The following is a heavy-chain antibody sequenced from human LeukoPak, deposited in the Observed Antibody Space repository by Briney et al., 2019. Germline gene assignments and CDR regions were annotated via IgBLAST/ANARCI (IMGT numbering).Heavy chain of an antibody. CDR1: GLTFNNYA. D-gene: IGHD3-16*01. J-gene: IGHJ6*02. CDR2: ISKSGDHT. CDR3: ATSWGPDTSAFRWGRDGMDV. Sequence: GGSLRLSCAVSGLTFNNYAMSWVRQAPGKGLERVSAISKSGDHTYYAASAKGRFTIYRDNSKNTQYLQMNSLRAEDTAVYYCATSWGPDTSAFRWGRDGMDVWGQGTTVIVS. V-gene: IGHV3-23*01.